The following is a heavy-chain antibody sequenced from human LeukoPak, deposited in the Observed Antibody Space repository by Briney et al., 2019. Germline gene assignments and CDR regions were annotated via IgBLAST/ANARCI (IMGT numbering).Heavy chain of an antibody. CDR2: IYYSGST. D-gene: IGHD3-10*01. CDR3: ARHLYYYGSGRYYNYYYGMDV. V-gene: IGHV4-59*08. Sequence: SETLSLTWTVSGGSISSYYWSWIRQPPGKGLEWIGYIYYSGSTNYNPSLKSGVTISVDTSKHQFSLRLSSVTAADTAVYYCARHLYYYGSGRYYNYYYGMDVWGQGTTVTVSS. J-gene: IGHJ6*02. CDR1: GGSISSYY.